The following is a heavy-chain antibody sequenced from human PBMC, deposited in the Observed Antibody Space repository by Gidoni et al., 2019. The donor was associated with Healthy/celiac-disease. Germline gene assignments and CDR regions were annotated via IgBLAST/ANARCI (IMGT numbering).Heavy chain of an antibody. CDR3: ARDGYYYDSSGYDY. CDR1: GYSISSGYY. D-gene: IGHD3-22*01. V-gene: IGHV4-38-2*02. J-gene: IGHJ4*02. Sequence: QEQLQESGPGLVKPSETLSLTCAVSGYSISSGYYWGWIRQPPGKGLEWIGSIYHSGSTYYNPSLKSRVTISVDTSKNQFSLKLSSVTAADTAVYYCARDGYYYDSSGYDYWGQGTLVTVSS. CDR2: IYHSGST.